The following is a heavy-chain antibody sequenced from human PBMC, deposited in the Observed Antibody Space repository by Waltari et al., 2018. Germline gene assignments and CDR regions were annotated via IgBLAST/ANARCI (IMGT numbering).Heavy chain of an antibody. CDR3: ARRYGSGSYREYFDY. V-gene: IGHV3-21*01. D-gene: IGHD3-10*01. J-gene: IGHJ4*02. CDR1: GFTFSSYS. Sequence: EVQLVESGGGLVKPGGSLRLSCAASGFTFSSYSMNWVRQAPGKGLEGVSSISSSSSYIYYADSVKGRFTISRDNAKNSLYLQMNSLRAEDTAVYYCARRYGSGSYREYFDYWGQGTLVTVSS. CDR2: ISSSSSYI.